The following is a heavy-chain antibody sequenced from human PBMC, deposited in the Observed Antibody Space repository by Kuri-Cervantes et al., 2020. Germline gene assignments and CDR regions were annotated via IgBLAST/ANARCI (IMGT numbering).Heavy chain of an antibody. D-gene: IGHD3-10*01. CDR1: GFTFSSYG. CDR3: ARDTRWFGELLFVY. CDR2: RRYDGSNE. J-gene: IGHJ4*02. V-gene: IGHV3-30*02. Sequence: GGSLRLSCAASGFTFSSYGVHWVRQAPGKGLEWVAFRRYDGSNEYYADSVKGRFTISRDNSKNTLYLQMGSLRAEDMAVYYCARDTRWFGELLFVYWGQGTLVTVSS.